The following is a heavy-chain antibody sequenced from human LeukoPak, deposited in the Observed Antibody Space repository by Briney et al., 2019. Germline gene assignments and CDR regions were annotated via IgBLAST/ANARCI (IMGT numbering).Heavy chain of an antibody. CDR3: ARQIGDYHNFDC. J-gene: IGHJ4*02. Sequence: SETLSLTCSVSGGSISGYYWNWIRQPAGKGLEWIGRIYTSGSTNYNPSLETRVTLSLDTSKNEFSLKITSVTAAHTAVYYCARQIGDYHNFDCWGQGTLVTVSS. V-gene: IGHV4-4*07. D-gene: IGHD2-21*01. CDR2: IYTSGST. CDR1: GGSISGYY.